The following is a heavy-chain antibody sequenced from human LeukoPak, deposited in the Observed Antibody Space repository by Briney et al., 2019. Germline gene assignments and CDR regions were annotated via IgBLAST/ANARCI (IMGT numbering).Heavy chain of an antibody. D-gene: IGHD6-19*01. CDR1: GFTFSNYA. CDR2: ISSSSSYI. CDR3: ARESGWYEDY. Sequence: PGGSLRLSCAASGFTFSNYAMSWVRQAPGKGLEWVSSISSSSSYIYYADSVKGRFTISRDNAKNSLYLQMNSLRAEDTAVYYCARESGWYEDYWGQGTLVTVSS. J-gene: IGHJ4*02. V-gene: IGHV3-21*01.